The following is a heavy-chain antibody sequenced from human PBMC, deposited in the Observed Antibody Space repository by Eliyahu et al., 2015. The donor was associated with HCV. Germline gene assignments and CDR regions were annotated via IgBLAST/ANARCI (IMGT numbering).Heavy chain of an antibody. V-gene: IGHV3-23*01. CDR2: ISASGVNA. Sequence: EVQLLESGGGLVQPGGSLXLSCAXSGFPFXNYAMSWVRQAPGKGLEWVSVISASGVNAFYADSVKGRFTISRDNSKSTVYLHVNSLRAADTAVYYCAKTIWVGVDQAPLDYWGQGTLVTVSS. CDR1: GFPFXNYA. D-gene: IGHD3-3*01. J-gene: IGHJ4*02. CDR3: AKTIWVGVDQAPLDY.